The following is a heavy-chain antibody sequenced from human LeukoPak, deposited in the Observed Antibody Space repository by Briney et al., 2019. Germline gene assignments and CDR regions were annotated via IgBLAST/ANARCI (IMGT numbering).Heavy chain of an antibody. CDR2: IIPIFGTA. CDR3: ARDFTTVTSREYYFDY. CDR1: GGTFSSYA. Sequence: SVKVSCKASGGTFSSYAISWVRQAPGQGLEWMGGIIPIFGTANYEQKFQGRVTITADESTSTAYMELSSLRSEDTAVYYCARDFTTVTSREYYFDYWGQGTLVTVSS. J-gene: IGHJ4*02. D-gene: IGHD4-11*01. V-gene: IGHV1-69*13.